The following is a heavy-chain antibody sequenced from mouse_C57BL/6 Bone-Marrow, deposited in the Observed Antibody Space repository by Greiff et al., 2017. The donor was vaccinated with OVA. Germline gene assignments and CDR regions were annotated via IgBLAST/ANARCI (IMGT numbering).Heavy chain of an antibody. CDR3: AREDDNWFAY. V-gene: IGHV1-4*01. CDR1: GYTFTSYT. CDR2: INPSSGYT. D-gene: IGHD2-3*01. J-gene: IGHJ3*01. Sequence: VKLQQPGAELARPGASVKMSCKASGYTFTSYTMHWVKQRPGQGLEWIGYINPSSGYTKYNQKFKDKATLTADKSSSTAYMQLSSLTSEDSAVYYCAREDDNWFAYWGQGTLVTVSA.